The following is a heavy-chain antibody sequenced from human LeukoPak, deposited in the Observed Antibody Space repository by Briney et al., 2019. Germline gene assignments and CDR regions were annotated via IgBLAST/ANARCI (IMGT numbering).Heavy chain of an antibody. CDR2: VFYSGSA. Sequence: SETLSLTCSVSGGSIRSSDYYWGWIRQPPGKGLEWIGNVFYSGSAHSNPSLKSRVTMSADTSKNQFSLKLNSVTAADTAVYYCVRHVDGFSYAFPRYYFDFWGQGNLVIVSS. CDR1: GGSIRSSDYY. CDR3: VRHVDGFSYAFPRYYFDF. D-gene: IGHD3-16*01. J-gene: IGHJ4*02. V-gene: IGHV4-39*01.